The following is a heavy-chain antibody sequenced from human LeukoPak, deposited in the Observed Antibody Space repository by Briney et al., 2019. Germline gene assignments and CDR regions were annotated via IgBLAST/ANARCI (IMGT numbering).Heavy chain of an antibody. Sequence: GGSLRLSCAASGFTFSSYWMHWVRQAPGKGLVWVSRVNSDGSSTTYADSVKGRFTISRDNAKNTLYLQMNSLRAEDTAVYYCARKGDGYDNFDYWGQGTLVTVSS. D-gene: IGHD5-12*01. CDR3: ARKGDGYDNFDY. CDR2: VNSDGSST. V-gene: IGHV3-74*01. CDR1: GFTFSSYW. J-gene: IGHJ4*02.